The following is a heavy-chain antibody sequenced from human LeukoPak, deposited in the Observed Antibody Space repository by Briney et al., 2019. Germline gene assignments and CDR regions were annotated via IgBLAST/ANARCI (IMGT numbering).Heavy chain of an antibody. CDR2: ISWNSGSI. J-gene: IGHJ4*02. CDR3: AKDKGSSGWDFDY. Sequence: PGGSLRLSCAASGFTFDDYAMHWARQAPGKGLEWVSGISWNSGSIGYADSVKGRFTISRDNAKNSLYLQMNSLRAEDTALYYCAKDKGSSGWDFDYWGQGTLVTVSS. CDR1: GFTFDDYA. V-gene: IGHV3-9*01. D-gene: IGHD6-19*01.